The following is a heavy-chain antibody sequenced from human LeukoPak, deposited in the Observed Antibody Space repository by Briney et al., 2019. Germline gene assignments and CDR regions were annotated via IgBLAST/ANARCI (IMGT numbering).Heavy chain of an antibody. D-gene: IGHD3-10*01. CDR3: AKDLDYYGSGSDPVFDY. Sequence: PGGSLRLSCAASGFTFSSYAMSWVRQAPGKGLEWVSAISGGGGSTYYADSVKGRFTISRDNSKNTLYLQMNSLRAEDTAVYYCAKDLDYYGSGSDPVFDYWGQGTLVTVSS. J-gene: IGHJ4*02. CDR1: GFTFSSYA. V-gene: IGHV3-23*01. CDR2: ISGGGGST.